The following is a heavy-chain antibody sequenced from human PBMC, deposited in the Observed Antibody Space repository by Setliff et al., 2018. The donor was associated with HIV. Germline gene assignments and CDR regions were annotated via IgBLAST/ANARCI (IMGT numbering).Heavy chain of an antibody. Sequence: SETLSLTCTVSGGSISSYYWSWIRQPPGKGLEWIGYIYTSGSTNYNPSLKSRVTISVDTSKNQFSLKLSSVTAADTAVYYCARVMETYYYDSSGYSFDYWGQGTLVTVSS. CDR2: IYTSGST. CDR3: ARVMETYYYDSSGYSFDY. CDR1: GGSISSYY. D-gene: IGHD3-22*01. V-gene: IGHV4-59*01. J-gene: IGHJ4*02.